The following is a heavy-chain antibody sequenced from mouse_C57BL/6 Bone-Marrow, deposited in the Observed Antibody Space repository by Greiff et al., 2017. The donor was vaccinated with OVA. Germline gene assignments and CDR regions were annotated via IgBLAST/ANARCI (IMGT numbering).Heavy chain of an antibody. CDR2: IYPGDGDT. Sequence: VQLQQSGPELVKPGTSVKISCKASGYAFSSSWMNWVKQRPGKGLEWIGRIYPGDGDTNYNGKFKGKATLTADKSSSTAYMQLSSLTSEDSAVYFCARGRHYWGQGTSVTVSS. CDR1: GYAFSSSW. V-gene: IGHV1-82*01. J-gene: IGHJ4*01. CDR3: ARGRHY.